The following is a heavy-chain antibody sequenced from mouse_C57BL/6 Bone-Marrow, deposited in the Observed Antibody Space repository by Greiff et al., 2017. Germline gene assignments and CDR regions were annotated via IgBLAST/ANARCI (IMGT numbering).Heavy chain of an antibody. J-gene: IGHJ4*01. CDR2: IDPSDSYT. CDR3: ARIPAYGWGGYAMDY. V-gene: IGHV1-69*01. Sequence: QVQLQQSGAELVIPGASVKLSCKASGYTFTSYWMHWVKQRPGQGLEWIGEIDPSDSYTNYNQKFKGKSTLTVDKSSSTAHLPLSSLPSAASAVLYCARIPAYGWGGYAMDYWGQGTSVTVSS. D-gene: IGHD2-2*01. CDR1: GYTFTSYW.